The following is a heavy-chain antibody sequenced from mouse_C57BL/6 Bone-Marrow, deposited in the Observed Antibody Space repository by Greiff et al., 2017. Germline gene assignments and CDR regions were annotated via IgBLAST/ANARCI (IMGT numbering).Heavy chain of an antibody. J-gene: IGHJ2*01. Sequence: EVQGVESGGGLVKPGGSLKLSCAASGFTFSSYAMSWVRQTPEKRLEWVATISDGGSYTYYPDNVKGRFTISRDNAKNNLYLQMSHLKSEDTAMYYCARRGDYGSSSYFDYWGQGTTLTVSS. CDR1: GFTFSSYA. D-gene: IGHD1-1*01. V-gene: IGHV5-4*01. CDR2: ISDGGSYT. CDR3: ARRGDYGSSSYFDY.